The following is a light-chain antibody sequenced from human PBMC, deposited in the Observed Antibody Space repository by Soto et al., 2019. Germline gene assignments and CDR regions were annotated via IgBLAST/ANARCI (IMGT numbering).Light chain of an antibody. CDR3: QQYNNWKT. J-gene: IGKJ1*01. CDR1: QSVSSY. Sequence: EIVMTQSPATLSVSPGERATLSCRASQSVSSYLAWYQQKPGQAPRLLIYGASTRATGIPARFSGSGSGTEFTLTISNLQSEDFAVYYCQQYNNWKTFGQGTKVEIK. V-gene: IGKV3-15*01. CDR2: GAS.